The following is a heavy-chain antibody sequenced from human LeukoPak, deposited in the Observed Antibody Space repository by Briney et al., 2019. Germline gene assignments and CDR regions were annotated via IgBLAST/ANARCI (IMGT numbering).Heavy chain of an antibody. CDR2: ISSSSTHM. V-gene: IGHV3-21*01. D-gene: IGHD2-15*01. Sequence: GGSLRLSCAAPGFSFNTYTMNWVRQAPGKGLEWPSSISSSSTHMYYADSAKGRLTISRDNAKNSLYLQINNLRAEDTAVYYCARVRGGYCTGGSCYYYYAMDVWGQGTTVTVSS. CDR3: ARVRGGYCTGGSCYYYYAMDV. CDR1: GFSFNTYT. J-gene: IGHJ6*02.